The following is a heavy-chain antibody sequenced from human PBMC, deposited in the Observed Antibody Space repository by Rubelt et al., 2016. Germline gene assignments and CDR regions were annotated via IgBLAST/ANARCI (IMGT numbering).Heavy chain of an antibody. CDR3: ARSDLRTTTPLLP. J-gene: IGHJ5*02. D-gene: IGHD1-7*01. V-gene: IGHV5-51*01. Sequence: GWVRQMPGKGLEWMGIIYPGDSDTRYSPSFQGQVTISADKSISTAYLQWSSLKASDTAMYYCARSDLRTTTPLLPWGQGTLVTVSS. CDR2: IYPGDSDT.